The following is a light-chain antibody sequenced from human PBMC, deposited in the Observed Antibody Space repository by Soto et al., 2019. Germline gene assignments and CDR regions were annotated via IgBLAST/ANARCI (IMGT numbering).Light chain of an antibody. CDR2: EVS. CDR1: SRDIGGYNY. V-gene: IGLV2-14*01. CDR3: SSYASSSTLYV. J-gene: IGLJ1*01. Sequence: QSALTQPASVSGSPGQSITISCTGTSRDIGGYNYVSWYQQHPGKAPKLMIYEVSNRPSGVSDRFSASKSGNSASLTISGLQAEDEADYYCSSYASSSTLYVFGTGTKLTVL.